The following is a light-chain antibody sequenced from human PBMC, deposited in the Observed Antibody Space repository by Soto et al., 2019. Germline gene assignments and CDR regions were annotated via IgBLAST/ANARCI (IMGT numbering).Light chain of an antibody. CDR1: QSVSNNY. V-gene: IGKV3-20*01. Sequence: IVLTQSPGTLSLSPGERATLSCRASQSVSNNYLAWYQQKPGQAPRLLIYGASNRATVIRDRFSGSWSGTDFTLTISVLEAEDFAVYYCQQYGSSGTFGEGTKVEIK. J-gene: IGKJ1*01. CDR2: GAS. CDR3: QQYGSSGT.